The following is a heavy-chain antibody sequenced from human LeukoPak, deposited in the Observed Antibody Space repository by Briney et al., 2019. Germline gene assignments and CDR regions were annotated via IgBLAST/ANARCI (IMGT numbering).Heavy chain of an antibody. J-gene: IGHJ4*02. D-gene: IGHD6-19*01. Sequence: GASVSLSFTSSGFPFTHHGITWVRQAHGPGLELMGWISGYHSDTTYAQNFQGRVTWITETSTSTAYMELRSLRSGDTAVYCCARDPTKTSGRYAYFDYWGQGTLVTVSS. V-gene: IGHV1-18*01. CDR1: GFPFTHHG. CDR2: ISGYHSDT. CDR3: ARDPTKTSGRYAYFDY.